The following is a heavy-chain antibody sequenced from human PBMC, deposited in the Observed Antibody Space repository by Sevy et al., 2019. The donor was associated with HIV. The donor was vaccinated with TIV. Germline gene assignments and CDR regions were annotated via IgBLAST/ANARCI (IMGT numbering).Heavy chain of an antibody. CDR2: ISSSSSYI. V-gene: IGHV3-21*01. Sequence: GGSLRLSCAASGFTFSSYSMNWVRQAPGEGLEWVSSISSSSSYIYYADSVKGRFTISRDNAKNSLYLQMNSLRAEDTAVYYCARDFTWELRVYDYWGQGTLVTVSS. CDR3: ARDFTWELRVYDY. J-gene: IGHJ4*02. CDR1: GFTFSSYS. D-gene: IGHD1-26*01.